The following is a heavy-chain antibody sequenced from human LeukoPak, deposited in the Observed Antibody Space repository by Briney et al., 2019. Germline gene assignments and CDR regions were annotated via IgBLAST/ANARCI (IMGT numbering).Heavy chain of an antibody. J-gene: IGHJ3*02. CDR1: GGSIGSYY. Sequence: PSETLSLTCTVSGGSIGSYYWSWIRQPPGKGLEWIGYIYYSGSTNYNPSLKSRVTISVDTSKNQFSLKLSSVTAADTAVYYCARIRLSSSWYFDAFDIWGQGTMVTVSS. CDR3: ARIRLSSSWYFDAFDI. D-gene: IGHD6-13*01. V-gene: IGHV4-59*08. CDR2: IYYSGST.